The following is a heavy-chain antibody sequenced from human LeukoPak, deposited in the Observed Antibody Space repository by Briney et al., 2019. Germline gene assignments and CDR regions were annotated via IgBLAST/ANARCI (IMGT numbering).Heavy chain of an antibody. D-gene: IGHD4-23*01. V-gene: IGHV3-7*01. Sequence: GGSLRLSCAASGFTFSSYWMSWVRQAPGKGLEWVANIKQDGSEKYYVDSVKGRFTIPRDNAKNSLYLQMNSLRAEDTAVYYCARERHGGYVDYWGQGTLVTVSS. CDR1: GFTFSSYW. CDR3: ARERHGGYVDY. CDR2: IKQDGSEK. J-gene: IGHJ4*02.